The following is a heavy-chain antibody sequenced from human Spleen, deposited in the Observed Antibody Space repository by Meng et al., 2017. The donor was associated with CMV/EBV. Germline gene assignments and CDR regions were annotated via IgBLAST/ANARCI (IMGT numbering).Heavy chain of an antibody. J-gene: IGHJ4*02. CDR3: ARVPARFWSGYLDY. CDR1: GASFRDAF. CDR2: ISHSGTS. V-gene: IGHV4-34*01. Sequence: GSLRLSCAVYGASFRDAFWTWIRQPPGKGLEWIGEISHSGTSNYNPSLERRVTMSVDTSKNQFSLRVTSVTAADTAVYYCARVPARFWSGYLDYWGQGTLVTVSS. D-gene: IGHD3-3*01.